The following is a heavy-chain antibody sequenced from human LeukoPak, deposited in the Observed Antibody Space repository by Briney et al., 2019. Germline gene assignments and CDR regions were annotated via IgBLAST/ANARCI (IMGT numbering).Heavy chain of an antibody. D-gene: IGHD6-19*01. CDR2: IKQDGSEK. Sequence: GGSLRLSCAASGFTFSNYWMTWVRQAPGKVLEWVGNIKQDGSEKYYMDPMKGRFTISRDNAKNSLYLQMNSLRAEDTAVYYCAKDLLGQWPTVFDYWGQGTLVTVSP. V-gene: IGHV3-7*01. CDR3: AKDLLGQWPTVFDY. CDR1: GFTFSNYW. J-gene: IGHJ4*02.